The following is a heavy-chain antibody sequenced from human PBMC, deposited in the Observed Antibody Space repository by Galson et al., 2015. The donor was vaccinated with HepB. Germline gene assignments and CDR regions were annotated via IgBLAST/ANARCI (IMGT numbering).Heavy chain of an antibody. D-gene: IGHD3-3*01. CDR1: GYTLTELS. V-gene: IGHV1-24*01. Sequence: SVKVSCKVSGYTLTELSMHWVRQAPGKGLEWMGGFDPEDGETIYAQKFQGRVTMTEDTSTDTAYMELSSLRSEDTAVYYCALTIFGVVALDPWGQGTLVTVPS. J-gene: IGHJ5*02. CDR3: ALTIFGVVALDP. CDR2: FDPEDGET.